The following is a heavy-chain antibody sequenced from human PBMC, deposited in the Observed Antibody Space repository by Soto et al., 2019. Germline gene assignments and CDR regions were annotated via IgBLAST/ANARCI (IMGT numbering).Heavy chain of an antibody. CDR3: ARDSPNTSGWYDYFDY. V-gene: IGHV3-53*02. J-gene: IGHJ4*02. CDR2: IYSNGTT. Sequence: EVPLVETGGGLIQPGGSLRLSCVASGFIVRTNYMTWVRQAPGKGLEWVSTIYSNGTTHYSDSVRGRFTISRDNSKNTLSLQMNSLRAEDTAVYYCARDSPNTSGWYDYFDYWGQGTLVTVSS. CDR1: GFIVRTNY. D-gene: IGHD6-19*01.